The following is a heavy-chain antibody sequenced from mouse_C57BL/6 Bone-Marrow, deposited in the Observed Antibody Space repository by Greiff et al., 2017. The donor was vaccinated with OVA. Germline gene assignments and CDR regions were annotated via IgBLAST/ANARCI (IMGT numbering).Heavy chain of an antibody. D-gene: IGHD2-1*01. J-gene: IGHJ4*01. CDR2: INPNHGGT. CDR3: ARGTYGNKYYAMDY. V-gene: IGHV1-26*01. CDR1: GYTFPDYY. Sequence: EVQLQQSGPELVKPGASVKISCKASGYTFPDYYMNWVKQSHGKSLEWIGDINPNHGGTSYNQKFKGKATLTVDKSSSTAYMELRSLTSEDSAVYDCARGTYGNKYYAMDYWGQGTSVTVSS.